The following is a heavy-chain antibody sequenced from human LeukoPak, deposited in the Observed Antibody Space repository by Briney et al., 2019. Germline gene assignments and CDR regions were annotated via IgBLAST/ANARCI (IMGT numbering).Heavy chain of an antibody. CDR1: GFTFSSYW. V-gene: IGHV3-74*01. D-gene: IGHD2-2*01. CDR2: INSDGSST. CDR3: EYFVCRSPSCEYLD. J-gene: IGHJ4*02. Sequence: GGSLRLSCAASGFTFSSYWMHWVRQAPGKGLVWVSRINSDGSSTTYADSVKGRFTISRDNAKNTLYLQMNSLRAEDTAVYYCEYFVCRSPSCEYLDYGAREPRSP.